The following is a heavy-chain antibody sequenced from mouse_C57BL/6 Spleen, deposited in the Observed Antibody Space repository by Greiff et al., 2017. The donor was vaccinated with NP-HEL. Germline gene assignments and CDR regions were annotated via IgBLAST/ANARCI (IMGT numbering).Heavy chain of an antibody. CDR3: ARGDWGYAMDY. Sequence: VQLKQSGPELVKPGASVKIPCKASGYTFTDYNMDWVKQSHGKSLEWIGDINPNNGGTIYNQKFKGKATLTVDKSSSTAYMELRSLTSEDTAVYYCARGDWGYAMDYWGQGTSVTVSS. CDR2: INPNNGGT. CDR1: GYTFTDYN. J-gene: IGHJ4*01. D-gene: IGHD4-1*01. V-gene: IGHV1-18*01.